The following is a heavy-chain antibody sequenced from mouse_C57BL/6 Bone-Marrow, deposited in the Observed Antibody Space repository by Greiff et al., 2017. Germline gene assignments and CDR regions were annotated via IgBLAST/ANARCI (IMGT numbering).Heavy chain of an antibody. V-gene: IGHV1-50*01. Sequence: VQLQQPGAELVKPGASVKLSCKASGYTFTSYWMQWVKQRPGQGLEWIGEIDPSDSYTYYNQKFKGKATLTVDTSSSTAYMQRSSLTSDDSAVYYCAREDSNYLYYFDYWGQGTTLTVSS. J-gene: IGHJ2*01. CDR3: AREDSNYLYYFDY. CDR1: GYTFTSYW. D-gene: IGHD2-5*01. CDR2: IDPSDSYT.